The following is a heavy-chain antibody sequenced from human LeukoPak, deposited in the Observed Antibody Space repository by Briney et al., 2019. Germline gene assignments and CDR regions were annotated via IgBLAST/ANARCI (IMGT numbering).Heavy chain of an antibody. J-gene: IGHJ4*02. CDR3: ARVIAVAGPGDY. V-gene: IGHV1-2*02. D-gene: IGHD6-19*01. CDR1: GYTFTGYY. CDR2: INPNSGGT. Sequence: ASVKVSCKASGYTFTGYYMHWVRQAPGQGLEWMGWINPNSGGTNYAQKFQGRVTMTRDTSISTAYMELSRLRSDDTAVYCCARVIAVAGPGDYWGQGTLVTVSS.